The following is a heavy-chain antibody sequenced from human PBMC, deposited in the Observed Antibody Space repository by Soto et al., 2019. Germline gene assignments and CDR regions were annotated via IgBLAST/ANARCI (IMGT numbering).Heavy chain of an antibody. CDR1: GGSFSGYY. J-gene: IGHJ5*02. CDR2: INHSGST. CDR3: ASGRGYCASSLGWFDP. Sequence: SETLSLTCAVYGGSFSGYYWSWIRQPPGKGLEWIGEINHSGSTNYNPSLKSRVTISVDTSKNQFSLKLSSVTAADTAVYYCASGRGYCASSLGWFDPWGQGTLVTVSS. V-gene: IGHV4-34*01. D-gene: IGHD2-2*03.